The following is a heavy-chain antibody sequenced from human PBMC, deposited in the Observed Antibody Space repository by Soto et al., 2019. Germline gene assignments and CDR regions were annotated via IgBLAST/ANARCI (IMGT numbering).Heavy chain of an antibody. CDR2: VSNSGNT. CDR3: ARTDSRGSWAAWF. J-gene: IGHJ4*02. V-gene: IGHV4-61*01. D-gene: IGHD3-22*01. CDR1: GDSVSSGNYY. Sequence: QVQLQESGPGLVKPSETLSLICSVSGDSVSSGNYYWSWMRQPPGKGLEWIGYVSNSGNTNYNPSLKSRVTISVDTSKNQFSLKLTSVTAADTAVYHCARTDSRGSWAAWFWGQGILVTVSS.